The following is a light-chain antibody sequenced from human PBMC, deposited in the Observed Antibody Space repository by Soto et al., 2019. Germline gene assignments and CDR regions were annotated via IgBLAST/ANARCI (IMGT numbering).Light chain of an antibody. J-gene: IGKJ1*01. CDR2: GAS. CDR3: QQYGRSPPWT. Sequence: EIVLTQSPGTLSLSPGERATLSCRASQSVSSSYLAWYQQKPGQAPRLLIYGASSRATGIPDRFSGSGSGTAFTLTISRLEPEDFAVYYCQQYGRSPPWTFGQATKVEIK. V-gene: IGKV3-20*01. CDR1: QSVSSSY.